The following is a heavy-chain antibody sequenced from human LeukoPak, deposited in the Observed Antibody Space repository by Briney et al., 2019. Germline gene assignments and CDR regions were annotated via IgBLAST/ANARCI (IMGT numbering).Heavy chain of an antibody. V-gene: IGHV4-59*01. D-gene: IGHD6-13*01. Sequence: SETLSLTCTVSGGSISSYYWSWIRQPSGKGLEWIGYIYYSGSTNYNPSLKSRVTISVDTSKNQFSLKLSSVTAADTAVYYCARVPPSSWGGAFDIWGQGTMVTVSS. CDR1: GGSISSYY. J-gene: IGHJ3*02. CDR2: IYYSGST. CDR3: ARVPPSSWGGAFDI.